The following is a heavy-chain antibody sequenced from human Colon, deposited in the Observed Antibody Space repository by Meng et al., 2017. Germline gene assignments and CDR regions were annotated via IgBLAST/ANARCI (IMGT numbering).Heavy chain of an antibody. J-gene: IGHJ4*02. CDR2: IYYSGST. D-gene: IGHD5-24*01. CDR3: ARGGAWLQSFDY. Sequence: QVQLQWSGPGLVKPSETLSVNCTGSGGSINNYYWSWIRQSPGKGLEWIGYIYYSGSTNYNPSLKSRVTISVDTSKNQFSLKLRSVTSADTAVYYCARGGAWLQSFDYWGQGTLVTVSS. V-gene: IGHV4-59*01. CDR1: GGSINNYY.